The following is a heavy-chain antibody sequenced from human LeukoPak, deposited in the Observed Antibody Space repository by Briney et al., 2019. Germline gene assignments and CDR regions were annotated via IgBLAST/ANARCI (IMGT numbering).Heavy chain of an antibody. CDR2: IYNTGRT. J-gene: IGHJ5*02. CDR1: GGSVRSTSYY. CDR3: ASLYCTRTSCYFLDP. Sequence: SETLSLTCSVSGGSVRSTSYYWSWIRQSPGKGLEWIGYIYNTGRTNYNASLNSRVTISLDTSKNQFSLKLSSLTAADTAMYYCASLYCTRTSCYFLDPWGQGTLVIVSS. D-gene: IGHD2-2*01. V-gene: IGHV4-61*01.